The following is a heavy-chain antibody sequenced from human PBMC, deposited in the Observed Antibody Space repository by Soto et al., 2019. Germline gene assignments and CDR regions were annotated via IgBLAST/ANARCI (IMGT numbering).Heavy chain of an antibody. D-gene: IGHD1-1*01. CDR1: GGSISRNSYY. CDR2: IYYSGST. CDR3: ARHDWNGGGY. Sequence: QMQLQESGPGLVKPSETLSLTCTVSGGSISRNSYYWGWIRQPPGKGLEWIGSIYYSGSTYYNPSLKSRVTTSVDTSKNQFSRHLSSVTAADTAVYYCARHDWNGGGYWGQGTLVTVSS. J-gene: IGHJ4*02. V-gene: IGHV4-39*01.